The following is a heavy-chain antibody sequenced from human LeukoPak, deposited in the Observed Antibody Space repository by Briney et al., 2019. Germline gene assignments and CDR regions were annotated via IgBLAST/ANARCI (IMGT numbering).Heavy chain of an antibody. CDR3: AKTTEAHSWRTRSYDYYMDV. CDR2: IYDSGSS. J-gene: IGHJ6*03. Sequence: SETLSLTCTLSGGSLSSYYWSWIRQHPGEGLEWIGYIYDSGSSNYSPSLKSRVTISVDTSKNQITLKLRTVTAAITAVYYCAKTTEAHSWRTRSYDYYMDVWGKGTTVTVSS. D-gene: IGHD6-13*01. V-gene: IGHV4-59*01. CDR1: GGSLSSYY.